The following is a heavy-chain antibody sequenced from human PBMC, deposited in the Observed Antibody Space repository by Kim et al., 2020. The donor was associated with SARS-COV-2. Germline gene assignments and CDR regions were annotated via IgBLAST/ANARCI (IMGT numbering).Heavy chain of an antibody. D-gene: IGHD6-13*01. V-gene: IGHV3-11*01. CDR3: ARDQYSSSWYWVGYFQH. J-gene: IGHJ1*01. Sequence: VKGRFTIHRANAKNSLYLQMNSLRAEDTAVYYCARDQYSSSWYWVGYFQHWGQGTLVTVSS.